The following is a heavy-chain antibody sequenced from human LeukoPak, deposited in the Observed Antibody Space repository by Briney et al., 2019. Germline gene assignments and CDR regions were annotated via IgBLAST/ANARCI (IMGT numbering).Heavy chain of an antibody. CDR3: ARADSGTYYNYYLDS. J-gene: IGHJ4*02. Sequence: GTSLRLSCAASGFTFSSYAMHWVRQAPGKGLEWVAVISNDGGTKYYPDSVKGRFTISRDNSRNTLYLQMNSLRAEDTAVYYCARADSGTYYNYYLDSWGQGTLVTVSS. D-gene: IGHD1-26*01. CDR1: GFTFSSYA. CDR2: ISNDGGTK. V-gene: IGHV3-30*04.